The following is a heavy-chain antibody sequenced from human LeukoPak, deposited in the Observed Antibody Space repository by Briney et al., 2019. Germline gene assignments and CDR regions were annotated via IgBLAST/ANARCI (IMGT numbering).Heavy chain of an antibody. CDR1: GYSISSGYY. CDR3: ARGAHIAVAGPDY. D-gene: IGHD6-19*01. Sequence: SETLSLTCTVSGYSISSGYYWGWIRQPPGKGLEWIGSIYHSGGTYYNPSLKSRVTISVDTSKNQFSLKLSSVTAADTAVYYCARGAHIAVAGPDYWGQGTLVTVSS. V-gene: IGHV4-38-2*02. J-gene: IGHJ4*02. CDR2: IYHSGGT.